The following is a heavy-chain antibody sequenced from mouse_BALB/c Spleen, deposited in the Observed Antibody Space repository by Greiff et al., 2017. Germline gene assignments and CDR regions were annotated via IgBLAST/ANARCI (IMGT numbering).Heavy chain of an antibody. CDR1: GFTFSDYY. Sequence: EVQLVESGGGLVKPGGSLKLSCAASGFTFSDYYMYWVRQTPEKRLEWVATISDGGSYTYYPDSVKGRFTISRDNAKNNLYLQMSSLKSEDTAMYYCARGDLGRKGWFAYWGQGTLVTVSA. D-gene: IGHD4-1*01. V-gene: IGHV5-4*02. CDR3: ARGDLGRKGWFAY. CDR2: ISDGGSYT. J-gene: IGHJ3*01.